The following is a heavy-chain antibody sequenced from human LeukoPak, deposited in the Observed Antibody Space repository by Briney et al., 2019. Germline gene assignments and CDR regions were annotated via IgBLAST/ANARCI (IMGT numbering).Heavy chain of an antibody. CDR3: ARRKVMGIAMAGTGVWNAFDI. Sequence: PSETLSLTCTVSGGSITGYYWSWIRQPPGKGLEWIGYIYYSGNTNYNSSLKSRVTISADTSKNQFSLKLSTVAAADTAVYYCARRKVMGIAMAGTGVWNAFDIWGQGTMVTVSS. J-gene: IGHJ3*02. CDR1: GGSITGYY. V-gene: IGHV4-59*08. D-gene: IGHD6-19*01. CDR2: IYYSGNT.